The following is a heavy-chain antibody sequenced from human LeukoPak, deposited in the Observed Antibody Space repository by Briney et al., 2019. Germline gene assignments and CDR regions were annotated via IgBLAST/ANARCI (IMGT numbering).Heavy chain of an antibody. V-gene: IGHV3-7*01. CDR3: ARAEAAMVSYYYYYYMDV. J-gene: IGHJ6*03. CDR2: IKQDGSEK. CDR1: GFTFSSYW. Sequence: GGSLRLSCAASGFTFSSYWMSWVRQAPGKGLEWVANIKQDGSEKYYVDSVKGRFTISRDNAKNSLYLHMNSLRAEDTAVYYCARAEAAMVSYYYYYYMDVWGKGTTVTVSS. D-gene: IGHD5-18*01.